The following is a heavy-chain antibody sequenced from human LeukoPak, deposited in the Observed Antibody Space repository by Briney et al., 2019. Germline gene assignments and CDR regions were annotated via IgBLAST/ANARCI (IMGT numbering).Heavy chain of an antibody. V-gene: IGHV3-23*01. D-gene: IGHD1-7*01. CDR3: AKSIEELIRGTYYYYSYMDV. CDR1: GLTFSSHA. Sequence: GGSLRLSCAASGLTFSSHAMTWVRQAPGKGLGWVAVISVSGANTYYADSLKGRFTISRDNSNNTLYLQMRSLGTEDAAVYYCAKSIEELIRGTYYYYSYMDVWGKGTTVIVSS. CDR2: ISVSGANT. J-gene: IGHJ6*03.